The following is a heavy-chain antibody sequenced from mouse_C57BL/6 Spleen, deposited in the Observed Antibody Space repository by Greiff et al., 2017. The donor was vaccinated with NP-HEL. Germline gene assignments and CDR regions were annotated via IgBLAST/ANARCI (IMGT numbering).Heavy chain of an antibody. CDR1: GYTFTSYW. CDR3: ARGNGDVRAWFAY. Sequence: QVQLQQPGAELVMPGASVKLSCKASGYTFTSYWMHWVKQRPGQGLEWIGEIDPSDSYTNYNQKFKGKSTLTVDKSSSTAYMQLSSLTSEDSAVYYCARGNGDVRAWFAYWGQGTLVTVSA. J-gene: IGHJ3*01. V-gene: IGHV1-69*01. CDR2: IDPSDSYT. D-gene: IGHD4-1*01.